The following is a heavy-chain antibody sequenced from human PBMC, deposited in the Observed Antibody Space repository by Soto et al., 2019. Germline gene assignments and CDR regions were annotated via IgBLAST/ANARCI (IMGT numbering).Heavy chain of an antibody. CDR2: IYYSGTT. V-gene: IGHV4-59*01. Sequence: QVQLQESGPGLVKPSETLSLTCSVSGGSISPYYWNWIRQPPGKGLEWIGYIYYSGTTNYNPSLKSRVTISVDTSKHQFSLKLSSVTAADTAVYYCARDRYCGGGSCSPAFDIWGQGTMVTVSS. CDR1: GGSISPYY. J-gene: IGHJ3*02. CDR3: ARDRYCGGGSCSPAFDI. D-gene: IGHD2-15*01.